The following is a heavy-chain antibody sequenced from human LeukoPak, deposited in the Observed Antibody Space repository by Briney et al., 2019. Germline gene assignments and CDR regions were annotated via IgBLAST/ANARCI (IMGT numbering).Heavy chain of an antibody. D-gene: IGHD2-2*01. CDR2: ISDDGSNK. J-gene: IGHJ4*02. Sequence: PGGSLRLSCAASGFTFSSYAMHWVRQAPGKGLEWVAVISDDGSNKYYADSVKGRFTISKDNAKNTVYLQMNNLRAEDTAVYYCVSFYETYWGRGTLVTVSS. V-gene: IGHV3-30*04. CDR1: GFTFSSYA. CDR3: VSFYETY.